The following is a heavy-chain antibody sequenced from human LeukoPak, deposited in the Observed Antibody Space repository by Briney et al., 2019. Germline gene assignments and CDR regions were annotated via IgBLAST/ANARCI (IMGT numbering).Heavy chain of an antibody. Sequence: ASVKVSCKASGYTFTSYGISWVRQAPGQGLEWMGWISAYNGNTNYAQKLQGRVTMTTDTSTSTAYMELRSLRSEDTAVYYCATGLITMIVVAKGVRNYWGQGTLVTVSS. J-gene: IGHJ4*02. D-gene: IGHD3-22*01. V-gene: IGHV1-18*01. CDR3: ATGLITMIVVAKGVRNY. CDR1: GYTFTSYG. CDR2: ISAYNGNT.